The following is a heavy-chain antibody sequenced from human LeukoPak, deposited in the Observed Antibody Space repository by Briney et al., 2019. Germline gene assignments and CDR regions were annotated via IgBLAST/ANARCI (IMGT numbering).Heavy chain of an antibody. CDR2: INPNSGDT. Sequence: ASVKVSCKVSGYTFTGYYMHWVRQAPGQGLERMGRINPNSGDTNYARKFQGRVTMTRDTSISTAYMDLSTLRSDDTAVYYCARTYGDYSYWYFDLWGRGTLVTVSS. J-gene: IGHJ2*01. D-gene: IGHD4-17*01. V-gene: IGHV1-2*06. CDR1: GYTFTGYY. CDR3: ARTYGDYSYWYFDL.